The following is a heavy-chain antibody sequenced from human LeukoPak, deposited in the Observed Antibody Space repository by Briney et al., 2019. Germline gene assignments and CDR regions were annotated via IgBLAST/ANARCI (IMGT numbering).Heavy chain of an antibody. D-gene: IGHD3-22*01. Sequence: SQTLSLTCSVSGASISRSAYYWSWIRVYPGKGLEWIRYIYYSGSTYYNPSLKSRVTVSVDTSKNQFSLKLSSVTAADTAVYYCARRYDSSGHYYWLDPWGQGTLVTVSS. CDR3: ARRYDSSGHYYWLDP. V-gene: IGHV4-30-4*08. J-gene: IGHJ5*02. CDR2: IYYSGST. CDR1: GASISRSAYY.